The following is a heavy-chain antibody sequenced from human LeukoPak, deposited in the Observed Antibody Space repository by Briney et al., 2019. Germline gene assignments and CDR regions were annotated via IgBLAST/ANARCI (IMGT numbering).Heavy chain of an antibody. CDR1: GFTFSSYW. J-gene: IGHJ4*02. V-gene: IGHV3-7*01. Sequence: GGSLRLSCAASGFTFSSYWMSWVRQAPGKGLEWVANIKQDGSEKYYVDSVKGRFTISKDNAKNSLYLQMNSLRAEDTAVYYCARDLSRSLSMIRGLIQHREFDFWGRGTLVTVSS. CDR3: ARDLSRSLSMIRGLIQHREFDF. CDR2: IKQDGSEK. D-gene: IGHD3-10*01.